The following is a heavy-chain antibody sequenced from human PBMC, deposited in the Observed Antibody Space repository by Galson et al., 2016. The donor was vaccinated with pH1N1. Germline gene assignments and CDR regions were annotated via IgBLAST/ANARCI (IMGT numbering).Heavy chain of an antibody. V-gene: IGHV3-23*01. CDR3: AKDERSMIVVVRGLFAF. J-gene: IGHJ3*01. Sequence: SLRLSCAASGFTFSRYAMSWVRQAPGKGLEWVSGIGGTGGSTYYADSVKGRFTISRDNAKNTLYLQINNLRAEDTAVYYCAKDERSMIVVVRGLFAFWGQGTMVTVSS. CDR1: GFTFSRYA. D-gene: IGHD3-22*01. CDR2: IGGTGGST.